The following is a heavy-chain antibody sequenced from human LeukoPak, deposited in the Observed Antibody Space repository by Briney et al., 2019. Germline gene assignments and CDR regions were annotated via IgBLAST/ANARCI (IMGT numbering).Heavy chain of an antibody. CDR1: GYTFTSYY. V-gene: IGHV1-46*01. D-gene: IGHD1-20*01. Sequence: ASVKVSCKASGYTFTSYYMHWVRRAPGQGLEWMGIINPSGGSTSYAQKFQGRVTMTRDTSTSTVYMELSSLRSEDTAVYYCARLTGGLVDAFDIWGQGTMVTVSS. CDR3: ARLTGGLVDAFDI. CDR2: INPSGGST. J-gene: IGHJ3*02.